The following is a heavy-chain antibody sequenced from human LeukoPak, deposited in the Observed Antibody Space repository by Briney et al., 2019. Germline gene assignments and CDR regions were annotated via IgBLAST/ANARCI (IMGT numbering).Heavy chain of an antibody. J-gene: IGHJ4*02. Sequence: GGSLRLSCAASGFTFSSYGMHWVRQAPGKGLEWVAVIWYDGSNKYYRDSIKGRFTISRDNSKNTLYLQMNSLRAEDTAVYYCAKGLTRRYLDYWGQGTLVTVSP. V-gene: IGHV3-33*06. CDR3: AKGLTRRYLDY. D-gene: IGHD3-9*01. CDR2: IWYDGSNK. CDR1: GFTFSSYG.